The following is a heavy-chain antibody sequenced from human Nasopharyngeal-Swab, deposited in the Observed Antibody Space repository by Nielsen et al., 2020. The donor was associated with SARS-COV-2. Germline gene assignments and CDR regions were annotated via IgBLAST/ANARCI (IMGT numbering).Heavy chain of an antibody. CDR2: ISSSGSTI. J-gene: IGHJ2*01. CDR3: ASSKLGISRYFDL. Sequence: GESLKISCAASGFTFSDYYMSWIRQAPGKGLEWVSYISSSGSTIYYADSVKGRFTISRDNAKNSLYLQMNSLRAEDTAVYYCASSKLGISRYFDLWGRGTLVTVSS. V-gene: IGHV3-11*04. D-gene: IGHD7-27*01. CDR1: GFTFSDYY.